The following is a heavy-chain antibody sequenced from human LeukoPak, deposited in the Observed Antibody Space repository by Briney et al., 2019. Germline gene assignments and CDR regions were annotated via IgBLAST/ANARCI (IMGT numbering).Heavy chain of an antibody. D-gene: IGHD3-22*01. CDR3: ATRPGDTGGYYLGAFDG. V-gene: IGHV3-23*01. CDR1: GFIFSTYA. Sequence: GGSLRLSCEASGFIFSTYAMAWVRQARGKGLDWVAVICASGAETHYTDSGKGRLTLSRDNSKTTLFMHMSSLRAEDTAVYFCATRPGDTGGYYLGAFDGWGQGTTVTVSS. J-gene: IGHJ3*01. CDR2: ICASGAET.